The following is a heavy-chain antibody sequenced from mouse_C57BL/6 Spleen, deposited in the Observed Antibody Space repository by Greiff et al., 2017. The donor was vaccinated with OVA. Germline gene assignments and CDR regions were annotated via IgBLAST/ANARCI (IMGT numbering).Heavy chain of an antibody. CDR3: ARGGDGYYVGYAMDY. CDR2: ISDGGSYT. Sequence: EVKLEESGGGLVKPGGSLKLSCAASGFTFSSYAMSWVRQTPEKRLEWVATISDGGSYTYYPDNVKGRFTISRDNAKNNLYLQMSHLKSEDTAMYYCARGGDGYYVGYAMDYWGQGTSVTVSS. J-gene: IGHJ4*01. V-gene: IGHV5-4*03. D-gene: IGHD2-3*01. CDR1: GFTFSSYA.